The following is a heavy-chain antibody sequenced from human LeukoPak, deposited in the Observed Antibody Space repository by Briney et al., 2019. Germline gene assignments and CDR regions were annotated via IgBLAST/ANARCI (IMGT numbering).Heavy chain of an antibody. CDR1: GGSFSGYY. D-gene: IGHD3-10*01. CDR2: INHSGST. J-gene: IGHJ4*02. Sequence: SETLSLTCAVYGGSFSGYYWSWIRQPPGKGLEWIGEINHSGSTNYNPSLKSRVTISVDTSKNQLSLKLSSVTAADTAVYYCARGGRGNDYWGQGTLVTVSS. V-gene: IGHV4-34*01. CDR3: ARGGRGNDY.